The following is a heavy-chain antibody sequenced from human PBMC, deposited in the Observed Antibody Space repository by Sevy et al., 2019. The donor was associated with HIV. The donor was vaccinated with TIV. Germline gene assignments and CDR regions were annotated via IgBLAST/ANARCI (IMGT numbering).Heavy chain of an antibody. CDR3: AREGCTKPHDY. V-gene: IGHV3-23*01. J-gene: IGHJ4*02. CDR1: GFTFSKYS. Sequence: GGSLRLSCAASGFTFSKYSMSWVRQPPGKGLEWVSTLYFGCGEINYADYVKGRVTISRDNSKSSVYLQMNNLRPEDTAVYYCAREGCTKPHDYWGQGTLVTVSS. D-gene: IGHD2-8*01. CDR2: LYFGCGEI.